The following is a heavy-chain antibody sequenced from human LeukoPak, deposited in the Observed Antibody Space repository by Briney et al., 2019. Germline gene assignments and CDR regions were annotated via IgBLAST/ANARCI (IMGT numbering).Heavy chain of an antibody. CDR1: GFTFSSYS. CDR2: ISSSSSYI. J-gene: IGHJ6*02. V-gene: IGHV3-21*01. D-gene: IGHD2-2*01. CDR3: ARDLVPAAPYYYYYGMDV. Sequence: GGSLRLSCAASGFTFSSYSMSWVRQAPGKGLEWVSSISSSSSYIYYADSVKGRFTISRDNAKNSLYLQMNSLRAEDTAVYYCARDLVPAAPYYYYYGMDVWGQGTTVTVSS.